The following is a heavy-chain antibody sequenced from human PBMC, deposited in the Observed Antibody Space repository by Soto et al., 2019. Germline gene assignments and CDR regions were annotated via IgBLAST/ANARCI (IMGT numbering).Heavy chain of an antibody. CDR3: ARRIIALEIFDF. Sequence: ETLSLTCTVSGGSMTSYYWSWIRQPPGKGLEWIGFIYYTGNTKYNPSLKSRVTISIDTSKSLSSLKLNSVTAADTAVYYCARRIIALEIFDFWGPGTVVTVS. CDR1: GGSMTSYY. V-gene: IGHV4-59*08. J-gene: IGHJ4*02. CDR2: IYYTGNT. D-gene: IGHD3-10*01.